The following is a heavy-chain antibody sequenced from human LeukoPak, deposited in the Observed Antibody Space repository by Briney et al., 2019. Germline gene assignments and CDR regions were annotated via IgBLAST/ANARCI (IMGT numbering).Heavy chain of an antibody. J-gene: IGHJ4*02. V-gene: IGHV4-39*07. CDR2: INHSGST. CDR1: GGSISSSSYY. CDR3: ASPAGLL. D-gene: IGHD2-2*01. Sequence: SETLSLTCTVSGGSISSSSYYWGWIRQPPGKGLEWIGEINHSGSTNYNPSLKSRVTISVDTSKDQFSLKLSSVTAADTAVYYCASPAGLLWGQGTLVTVSS.